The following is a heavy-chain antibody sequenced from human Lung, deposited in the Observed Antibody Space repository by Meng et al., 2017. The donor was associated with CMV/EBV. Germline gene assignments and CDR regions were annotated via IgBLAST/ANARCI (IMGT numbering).Heavy chain of an antibody. CDR2: LSSGGSST. CDR3: AKGRAVGATTPFDY. V-gene: IGHV3-23*01. D-gene: IGHD1-26*01. J-gene: IGHJ4*02. CDR1: GFTFSDYP. Sequence: GESXKISCAASGFTFSDYPMSWVRQAPGKGLEWVSSLSSGGSSTYYTDSVKGRFTISRDNSKNTVHLQMNSLRVEDTAVYYCAKGRAVGATTPFDYWGQGTLVTFSS.